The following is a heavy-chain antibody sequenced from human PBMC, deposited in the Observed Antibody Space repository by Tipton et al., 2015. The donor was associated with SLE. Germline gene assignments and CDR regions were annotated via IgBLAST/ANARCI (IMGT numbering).Heavy chain of an antibody. D-gene: IGHD3-10*01. V-gene: IGHV4-34*01. CDR3: ARGTMVQGVIVS. CDR1: GGSFSGYY. J-gene: IGHJ4*02. CDR2: INHSGST. Sequence: TLSLTCAVYGGSFSGYYWSWIRQPPGKGLEWIGEINHSGSTNYNPSLKSRVTISVDTSKNQFSLKLSSVTAADTAVYYCARGTMVQGVIVSWGQGTLVTVSS.